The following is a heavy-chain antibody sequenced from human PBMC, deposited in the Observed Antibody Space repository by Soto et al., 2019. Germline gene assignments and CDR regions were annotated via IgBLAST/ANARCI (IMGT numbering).Heavy chain of an antibody. CDR1: GYTFTGYY. J-gene: IGHJ6*02. D-gene: IGHD2-2*01. CDR2: INPNSGGT. CDR3: ARDLGYCSSTSCYFYYYGMDV. Sequence: GASVKVSCKASGYTFTGYYMHWVRQAPGQGLEWMGWINPNSGGTNYAQKFQGRVTMTRDTPISTAYMELSRLRSDDTAVYYCARDLGYCSSTSCYFYYYGMDVWGQGTTVTVSS. V-gene: IGHV1-2*02.